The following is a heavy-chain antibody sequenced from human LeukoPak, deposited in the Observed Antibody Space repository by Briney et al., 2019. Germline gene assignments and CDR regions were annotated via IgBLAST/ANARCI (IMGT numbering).Heavy chain of an antibody. CDR3: ARVRSLITIVVVPAAIDY. V-gene: IGHV4-30-4*01. CDR2: IYYSGST. Sequence: MASETLSLTCTVSGGSISSSSYYWTWIRQPPGKGLEWIGYIYYSGSTYYNPSLKSRVIISVDTSKNQFSLKLRSVTAADTAVYYCARVRSLITIVVVPAAIDYWGQGTLVTVSS. CDR1: GGSISSSSYY. J-gene: IGHJ4*02. D-gene: IGHD2-2*01.